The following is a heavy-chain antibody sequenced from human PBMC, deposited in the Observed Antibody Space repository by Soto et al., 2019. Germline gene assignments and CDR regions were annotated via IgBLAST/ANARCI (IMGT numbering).Heavy chain of an antibody. V-gene: IGHV3-11*01. D-gene: IGHD4-17*01. Sequence: PGGSLRLSCAASGFTFSDYYMSWIRQAPGKGLEWVSYISSSGSTIYYADSVKGRFTISRDNAKNSLYLQMNSLRAEDTAVYYCARDRADYVSAFDIWGQGTMVTVSS. J-gene: IGHJ3*02. CDR3: ARDRADYVSAFDI. CDR1: GFTFSDYY. CDR2: ISSSGSTI.